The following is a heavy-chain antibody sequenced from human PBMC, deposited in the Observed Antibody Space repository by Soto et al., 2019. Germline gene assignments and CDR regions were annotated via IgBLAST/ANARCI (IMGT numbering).Heavy chain of an antibody. CDR2: IIPIFGTA. V-gene: IGHV1-69*13. CDR3: ARGRDIVLMVYAIPNYFDY. J-gene: IGHJ4*02. D-gene: IGHD2-8*01. Sequence: ASVKVSCKASGGTFSSYAISWVRQAPGQGLEWMGGIIPIFGTANYAQKFQGRVTITADESTSTAYMELSSLRSEDTAMYYCARGRDIVLMVYAIPNYFDYWGQGTLVTVSS. CDR1: GGTFSSYA.